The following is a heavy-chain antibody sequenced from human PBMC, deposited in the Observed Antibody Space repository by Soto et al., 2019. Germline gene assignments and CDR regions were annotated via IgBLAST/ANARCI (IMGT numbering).Heavy chain of an antibody. V-gene: IGHV1-69*13. CDR3: ATTVTTFSWYFDL. D-gene: IGHD4-17*01. CDR2: IKLIFNTA. J-gene: IGHJ2*01. CDR1: GGTFSTHA. Sequence: QVQLVQSGAEVKKPGSSVKVSYKASGGTFSTHAINWVRQAPGQGLEWMGGIKLIFNTAHYAQKFQGRITITADESTGTAYMELSSLRSEDTAVYYCATTVTTFSWYFDLWGRGTLVTVSS.